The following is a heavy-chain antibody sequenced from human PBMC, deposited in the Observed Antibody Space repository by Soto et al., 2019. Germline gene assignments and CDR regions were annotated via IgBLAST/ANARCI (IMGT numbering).Heavy chain of an antibody. V-gene: IGHV4-39*01. J-gene: IGHJ6*02. CDR3: ARGGYYYYGMDV. D-gene: IGHD3-16*01. Sequence: KPSETLSLTCTVSGGSISSSSYYWGWIRQPPGKGLEWIGSIYYSGSTYYNPSLKSRVTISVDTSKNQFSLKLSSVTAADTAVSYCARGGYYYYGMDVWGQGPTVTVSS. CDR1: GGSISSSSYY. CDR2: IYYSGST.